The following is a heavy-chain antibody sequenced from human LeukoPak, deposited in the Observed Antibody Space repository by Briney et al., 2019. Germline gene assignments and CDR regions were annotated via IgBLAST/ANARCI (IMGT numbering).Heavy chain of an antibody. J-gene: IGHJ4*02. CDR3: AREQLGYYDF. Sequence: ASVKVSCKASGYTFTGYYMHWVRQAPGQGLEWMGWISAYNGNTNYAQKLQGRVTMTTDTSTSTAYMELRSLRSDDTAVYYCAREQLGYYDFWGQGTLVTVSS. CDR1: GYTFTGYY. D-gene: IGHD6-13*01. V-gene: IGHV1-18*04. CDR2: ISAYNGNT.